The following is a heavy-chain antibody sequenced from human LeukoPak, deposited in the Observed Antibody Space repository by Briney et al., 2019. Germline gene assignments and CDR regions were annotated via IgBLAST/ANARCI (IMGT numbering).Heavy chain of an antibody. CDR1: GYTFTSYY. Sequence: GASVKVSCKASGYTFTSYYMHWARQAPGQGLEWMGWISAYNGNTNYAQKLQGRVTMTTDTSTSTAYMELRSLRSDDTAVYYCARGASHYDFWSGYSNYYGMDVWGQGTTVTVSS. J-gene: IGHJ6*02. CDR2: ISAYNGNT. V-gene: IGHV1-18*04. D-gene: IGHD3-3*01. CDR3: ARGASHYDFWSGYSNYYGMDV.